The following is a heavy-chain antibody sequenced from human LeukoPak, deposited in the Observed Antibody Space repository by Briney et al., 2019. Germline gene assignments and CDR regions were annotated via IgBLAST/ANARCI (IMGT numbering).Heavy chain of an antibody. CDR3: AREAGSGTREYMDV. CDR1: GYSFRDYY. Sequence: ASVKVSCKASGYSFRDYYMHWVRQAPGQGPEWMGWINPNSGGTMYAQKFQGRVAMTRDTSINTAYMELRSLRSDDTAVYYCAREAGSGTREYMDVWGKGTTVTVSS. J-gene: IGHJ6*03. CDR2: INPNSGGT. V-gene: IGHV1-2*02. D-gene: IGHD1-1*01.